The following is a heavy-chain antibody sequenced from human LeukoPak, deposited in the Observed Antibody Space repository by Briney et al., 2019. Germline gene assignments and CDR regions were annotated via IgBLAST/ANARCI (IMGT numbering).Heavy chain of an antibody. CDR1: GFTFSSYS. CDR2: IKQDGSEQ. Sequence: GGSLRLSCAASGFTFSSYSMNWVRQAAGKGLEWVANIKQDGSEQYYVDSVKGRFTISRDNAKNSLYLQMNSLRAEDTAVYYCARAKSTDYWGQGTLVTVSS. J-gene: IGHJ4*02. V-gene: IGHV3-7*05. CDR3: ARAKSTDY.